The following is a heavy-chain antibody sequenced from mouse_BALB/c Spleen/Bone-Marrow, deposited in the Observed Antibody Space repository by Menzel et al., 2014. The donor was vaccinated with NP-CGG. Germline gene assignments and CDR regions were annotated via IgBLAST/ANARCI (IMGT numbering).Heavy chain of an antibody. Sequence: QVQLKESGAELAKPGASVQLSCKASGYTFTSYWMHWVKPRPGQGLEWIGYINPITGYIEYNQKFKDKATLTADRSSSTAYMQLSSLTSEDSAVYYCARSKYGNYVGFDYWGQGTTLTVSS. CDR3: ARSKYGNYVGFDY. CDR2: INPITGYI. D-gene: IGHD2-10*02. V-gene: IGHV1-7*01. CDR1: GYTFTSYW. J-gene: IGHJ2*01.